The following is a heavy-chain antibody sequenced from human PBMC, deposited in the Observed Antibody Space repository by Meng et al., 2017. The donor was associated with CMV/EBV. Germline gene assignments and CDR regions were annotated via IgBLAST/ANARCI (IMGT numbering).Heavy chain of an antibody. D-gene: IGHD2-2*01. CDR2: IYHSGST. CDR1: GGSISSSSYY. CDR3: ARDQLTGMDV. V-gene: IGHV4-39*07. J-gene: IGHJ6*02. Sequence: GSLRLSCTVSGGSISSSSYYWGWIRQPPGKGLEWIGSIYHSGSTYYNPSLKSRVTISVDTSKNQFSLKLSSVTAADKDVYYCARDQLTGMDVWGQGTTVTVSS.